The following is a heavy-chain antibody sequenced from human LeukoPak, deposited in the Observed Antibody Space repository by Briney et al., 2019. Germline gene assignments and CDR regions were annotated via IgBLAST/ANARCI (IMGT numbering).Heavy chain of an antibody. D-gene: IGHD5-12*01. CDR2: IDDDGAGT. Sequence: PGGSLRLSCAASGYPFSGYWQHWVRQAPGKGLVWVSRIDDDGAGTTYADSVKGRFTISRDNAKNTLYLQMNSLRVEDTAVYYCARSASGYDAWGQGTLVTVSS. J-gene: IGHJ5*02. CDR3: ARSASGYDA. CDR1: GYPFSGYW. V-gene: IGHV3-74*01.